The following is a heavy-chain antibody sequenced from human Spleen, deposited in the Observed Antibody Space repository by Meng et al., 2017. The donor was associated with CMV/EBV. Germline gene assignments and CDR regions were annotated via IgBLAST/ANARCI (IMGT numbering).Heavy chain of an antibody. J-gene: IGHJ4*02. CDR3: ARNRRDYSNYYFDY. V-gene: IGHV4-31*02. Sequence: SGGSISSGGYYWSWIRQHPGKGLEWTGYIYYSGSTYYNPSLKSRVTISVDTSKNQFSLKLSSVTAADTAVYYCARNRRDYSNYYFDYWGQGTLVTVSS. D-gene: IGHD4-11*01. CDR2: IYYSGST. CDR1: GGSISSGGYY.